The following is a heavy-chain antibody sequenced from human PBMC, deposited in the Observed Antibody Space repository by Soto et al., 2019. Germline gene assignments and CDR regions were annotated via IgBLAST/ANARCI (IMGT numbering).Heavy chain of an antibody. J-gene: IGHJ6*02. Sequence: ASVKVSCKAPADTFTSYYIHWVRQAPGHGLEWMGIINPNGGSTRFAQTFQGRITMTTDTSTSTVYMELRSLRSEDTAVYYCARESVDTAMVSNSVYYYYGMDVWGQGTTVTVSS. CDR1: ADTFTSYY. V-gene: IGHV1-46*01. CDR2: INPNGGST. CDR3: ARESVDTAMVSNSVYYYYGMDV. D-gene: IGHD5-18*01.